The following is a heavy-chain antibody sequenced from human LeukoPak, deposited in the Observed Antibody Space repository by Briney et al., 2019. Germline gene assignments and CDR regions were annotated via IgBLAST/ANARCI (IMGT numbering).Heavy chain of an antibody. J-gene: IGHJ6*02. CDR1: GFTFDDHA. CDR3: ARDVWRRAFYYAMDV. V-gene: IGHV3-9*01. Sequence: GGSLRLSCVASGFTFDDHARHWVRQAPGKGLEWVSSISWYSGNIGYADSVKGRFSISRDNAKNTLYLEMNSLRTDDTALYFCARDVWRRAFYYAMDVWGLGTAVAVSS. CDR2: ISWYSGNI. D-gene: IGHD2-21*01.